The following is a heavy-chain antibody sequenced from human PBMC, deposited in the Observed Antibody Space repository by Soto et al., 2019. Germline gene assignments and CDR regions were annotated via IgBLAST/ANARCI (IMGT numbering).Heavy chain of an antibody. D-gene: IGHD2-21*02. V-gene: IGHV4-61*01. CDR1: GASVSNGLFY. CDR3: AREGVAYCGADCADAFDI. Sequence: QVQLQESGPGLVKPSETLALTCTASGASVSNGLFYWSWIRHSPGQGLAGLGYVYYTGITNYNPSLRGRVTMSVDTSKNPFSLKLSSVTAADTAMFYCAREGVAYCGADCADAFDIWGQGTMVTVSS. CDR2: VYYTGIT. J-gene: IGHJ3*02.